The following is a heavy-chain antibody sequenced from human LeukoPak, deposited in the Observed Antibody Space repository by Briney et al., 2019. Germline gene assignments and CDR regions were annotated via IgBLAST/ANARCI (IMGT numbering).Heavy chain of an antibody. CDR3: AKVGETTVTTLTAKPVWKPFQH. D-gene: IGHD4-17*01. V-gene: IGHV3-30*02. Sequence: PGGSLRLSCAASGFIFSNYGIHWVRQAPGKGLEWVAFIQYDGSNKNFGDSVKGRFTISRDNSKNTLYLQMNSLRAEDTAVYYCAKVGETTVTTLTAKPVWKPFQHWGQGTLVTVSS. CDR2: IQYDGSNK. J-gene: IGHJ1*01. CDR1: GFIFSNYG.